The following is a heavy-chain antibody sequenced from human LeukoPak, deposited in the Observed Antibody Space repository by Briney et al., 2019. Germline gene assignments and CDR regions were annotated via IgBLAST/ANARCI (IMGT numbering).Heavy chain of an antibody. J-gene: IGHJ4*02. CDR3: AKAALYRSGSYYAYYFDF. CDR2: ISGSGNRT. V-gene: IGHV3-23*01. CDR1: GFTFSSYA. D-gene: IGHD3-10*01. Sequence: GGSLRLSCAASGFTFSSYAMNWVRQAPGKGLEWVSGISGSGNRTYYADSVKGRFTISRDNSKKTLYLQMNSLRAEDTAIYYCAKAALYRSGSYYAYYFDFWGQGTLVTVSS.